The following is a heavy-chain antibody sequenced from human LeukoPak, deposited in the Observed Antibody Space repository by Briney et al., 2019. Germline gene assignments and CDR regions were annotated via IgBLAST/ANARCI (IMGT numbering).Heavy chain of an antibody. J-gene: IGHJ6*03. CDR2: IRSKVYGGTP. CDR1: GFTFGDYA. V-gene: IGHV3-49*04. Sequence: SLRLSCTASGFTFGDYAMTWVRQAPGKGLEWVGFIRSKVYGGTPEYAASVKGRFTISRDDSKNSLYLQMNSLKTEDTAVYYCARRVVPAAISFMDVWGKGTTVTVSS. D-gene: IGHD2-2*01. CDR3: ARRVVPAAISFMDV.